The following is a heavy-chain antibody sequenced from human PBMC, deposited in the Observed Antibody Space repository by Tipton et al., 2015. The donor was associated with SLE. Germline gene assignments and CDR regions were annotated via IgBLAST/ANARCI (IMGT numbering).Heavy chain of an antibody. CDR3: AGDCSGGFCYSGRFDP. Sequence: TLSLTCTVSGGSINSGSYSWNWIRQPAGKGLEWIGRIDPSGSTNYNPSLKRRVTISVDTSRNQFSLKLTSVTAADTAVYYCAGDCSGGFCYSGRFDPWGQGTLFTVSS. CDR2: IDPSGST. D-gene: IGHD2-15*01. CDR1: GGSINSGSYS. V-gene: IGHV4-61*02. J-gene: IGHJ5*02.